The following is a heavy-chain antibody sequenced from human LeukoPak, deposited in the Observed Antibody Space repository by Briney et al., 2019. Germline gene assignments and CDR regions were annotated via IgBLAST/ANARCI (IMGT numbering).Heavy chain of an antibody. CDR2: ISSSSSTI. CDR3: ASGGNY. CDR1: GFSFSTYS. D-gene: IGHD3-16*01. Sequence: PGGSLRLSCAASGFSFSTYSMNWVRQAPGKGLEWVSYISSSSSTIYYADSVKGRFTISKDNAKNSLYLKMNTLRAEDTAVYYCASGGNYWGKGPLAPVSP. V-gene: IGHV3-48*04. J-gene: IGHJ4*02.